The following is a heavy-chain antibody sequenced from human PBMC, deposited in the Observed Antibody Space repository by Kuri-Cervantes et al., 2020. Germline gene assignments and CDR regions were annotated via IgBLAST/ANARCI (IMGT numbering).Heavy chain of an antibody. Sequence: GGSLRLSCKASGYTFASYGISWVRQAPGQGLEWMGWISAYNGNTNYAQKLQGRVTMTTDTSTSTAYMELRSLRSDDTAVYYCARATSTEYIAARGAFDIWGQGTMVTVSS. J-gene: IGHJ3*02. CDR2: ISAYNGNT. D-gene: IGHD6-6*01. CDR1: GYTFASYG. V-gene: IGHV1-18*01. CDR3: ARATSTEYIAARGAFDI.